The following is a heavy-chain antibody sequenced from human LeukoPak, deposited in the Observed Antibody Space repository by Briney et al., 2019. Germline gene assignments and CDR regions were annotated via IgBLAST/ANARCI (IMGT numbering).Heavy chain of an antibody. CDR1: GYTFTGYY. V-gene: IGHV1-2*02. D-gene: IGHD3-16*02. CDR3: ARDSYYDYVWGSYRPTTFDY. CDR2: INPNSGGT. J-gene: IGHJ4*02. Sequence: GASVKVSCKASGYTFTGYYMHWVRQAPGQGLEWMGWINPNSGGTNYAQKFQGRVTMTTDTSTSTAYMELRSLRSDDTAVYYCARDSYYDYVWGSYRPTTFDYWGQGTLVNVSS.